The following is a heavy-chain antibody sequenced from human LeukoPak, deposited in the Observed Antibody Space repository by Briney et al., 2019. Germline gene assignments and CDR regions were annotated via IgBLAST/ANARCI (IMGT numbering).Heavy chain of an antibody. D-gene: IGHD1-26*01. CDR3: AKDGGSSQEGFDY. Sequence: GGSLRLSCAASGFTFSSYSMNWVRQAPGKGLEWVSSISSSSSYIYYADSVKGRFTISRDNAKNSLYLQMNSLRAEDTAVYYCAKDGGSSQEGFDYWGQGTLVTVSS. CDR1: GFTFSSYS. V-gene: IGHV3-21*01. CDR2: ISSSSSYI. J-gene: IGHJ4*02.